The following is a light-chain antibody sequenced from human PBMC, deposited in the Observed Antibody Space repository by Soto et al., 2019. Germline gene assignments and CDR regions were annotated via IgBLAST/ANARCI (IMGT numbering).Light chain of an antibody. Sequence: DIPMTQSPSSLSASVGDRVTITCRASQSISSYLNWYQQKPGKAPKLLIYAASSLQSGVPSRFSGSGSGTDFTLTISSLQTEDFATYYCKQSYYTPLTFGGGTKVDMK. CDR3: KQSYYTPLT. CDR1: QSISSY. CDR2: AAS. V-gene: IGKV1-39*01. J-gene: IGKJ4*01.